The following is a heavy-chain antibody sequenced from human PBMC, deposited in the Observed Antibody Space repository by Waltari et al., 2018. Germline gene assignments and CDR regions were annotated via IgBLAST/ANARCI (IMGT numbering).Heavy chain of an antibody. CDR1: GYTFTSSA. V-gene: IGHV7-4-1*02. Sequence: QVQLLQSASELTKPGASVKLSCKASGYTFTSSAMHWVRPSPGQGLEWRGWSNTNTGNPTYAQGFTGRFVCSLDTSVSTAYLHISSLKAEDTAVYYCARGLSYAYCGGDCYSVGHWGQGTLVTVSS. CDR3: ARGLSYAYCGGDCYSVGH. J-gene: IGHJ1*01. CDR2: SNTNTGNP. D-gene: IGHD2-21*01.